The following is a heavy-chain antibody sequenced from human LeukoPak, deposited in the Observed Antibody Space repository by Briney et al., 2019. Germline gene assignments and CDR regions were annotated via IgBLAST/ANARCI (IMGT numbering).Heavy chain of an antibody. CDR2: ISYDGSNK. Sequence: PGRSLRLSCAASGFTFRSYGMHWVCQAPGKGLEWVAVISYDGSNKYYADSVKGRFTISRDNSKKTLYLQMNSLRAEDTAVYYCAKARWSAALYYFDYWGQGTLVTVSS. J-gene: IGHJ4*02. CDR3: AKARWSAALYYFDY. V-gene: IGHV3-30*18. CDR1: GFTFRSYG. D-gene: IGHD6-13*01.